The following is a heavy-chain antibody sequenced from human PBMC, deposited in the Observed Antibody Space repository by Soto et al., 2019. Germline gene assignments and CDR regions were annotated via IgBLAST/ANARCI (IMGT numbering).Heavy chain of an antibody. CDR3: AKGGVSSSGYYGHAFDI. V-gene: IGHV3-23*01. CDR1: GFTFSSYA. CDR2: ISGSGGST. J-gene: IGHJ3*02. Sequence: EVQLLESGGGLVQPGGSLRLSCAASGFTFSSYAMTWVRQAPGKGLEWVSAISGSGGSTYYADSVKGRFTISRDNSKNKLYLQMNSLRAEDTAVYYCAKGGVSSSGYYGHAFDIWGQGTMVTVSS. D-gene: IGHD3-22*01.